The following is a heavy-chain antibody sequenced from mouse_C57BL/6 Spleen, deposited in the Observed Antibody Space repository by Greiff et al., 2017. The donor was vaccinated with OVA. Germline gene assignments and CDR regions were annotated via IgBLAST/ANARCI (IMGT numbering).Heavy chain of an antibody. D-gene: IGHD1-1*01. CDR2: IHPNSGST. V-gene: IGHV1-64*01. CDR1: GYTFTSYW. CDR3: ARSRASSYFFDY. J-gene: IGHJ2*01. Sequence: QVQLQQPGAELVKPGASVKLSCKASGYTFTSYWMHWVKQRPGQGLEWIGMIHPNSGSTNYNEKFKSKATLTVDQSSSTAYMQLSSLTSEDSAVYYCARSRASSYFFDYWGQGTTLTVSS.